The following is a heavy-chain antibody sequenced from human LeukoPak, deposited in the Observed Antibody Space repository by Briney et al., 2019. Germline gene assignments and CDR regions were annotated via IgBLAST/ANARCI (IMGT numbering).Heavy chain of an antibody. V-gene: IGHV3-30*03. CDR2: ISYDGSNK. CDR3: APAEQNGFFDY. J-gene: IGHJ4*02. CDR1: GFTFSSYG. Sequence: PGGSLRLSCAASGFTFSSYGMHWVRQAPGKGLEWVAVISYDGSNKYYADSVKGRFTISRDNSKNTLYLQMNSLRAEDTAVYYCAPAEQNGFFDYWGQGTLVTVSS. D-gene: IGHD5-24*01.